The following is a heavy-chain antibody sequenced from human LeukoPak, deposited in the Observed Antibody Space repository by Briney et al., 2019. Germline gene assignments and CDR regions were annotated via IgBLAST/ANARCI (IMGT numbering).Heavy chain of an antibody. V-gene: IGHV4-39*01. D-gene: IGHD2-2*01. CDR3: ARSEYWSSTRCPYYYYYMDV. CDR1: GGSISSSSYY. CDR2: IYYSGST. J-gene: IGHJ6*03. Sequence: SETLSLTCTVSGGSISSSSYYWGWIRQPPGKGLEWIVSIYYSGSTYYNPSLKSRVTISVDTSKNQFSLKLSSVTAADTAVYYCARSEYWSSTRCPYYYYYMDVWGKGTTVTVSS.